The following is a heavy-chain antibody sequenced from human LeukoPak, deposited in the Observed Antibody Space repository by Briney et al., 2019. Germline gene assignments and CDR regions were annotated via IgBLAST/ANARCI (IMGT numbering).Heavy chain of an antibody. D-gene: IGHD5-12*01. V-gene: IGHV3-7*04. CDR3: ARDGTYTDYDPDFDI. CDR1: GFSFSNYG. Sequence: PGRSLRLSCAASGFSFSNYGMHWVRQAPGKGLEWVANIKQDGSEKYYVDSVKGRFTISRDNAKNSLYLQMNSLRAEDTAVFYCARDGTYTDYDPDFDIWGQGTLVTVSS. J-gene: IGHJ4*02. CDR2: IKQDGSEK.